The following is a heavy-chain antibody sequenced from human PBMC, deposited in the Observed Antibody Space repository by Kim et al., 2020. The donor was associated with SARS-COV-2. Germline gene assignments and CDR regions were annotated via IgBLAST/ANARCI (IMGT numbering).Heavy chain of an antibody. CDR3: ARGGRIAVAGTFDY. D-gene: IGHD6-19*01. CDR2: IYYSRST. J-gene: IGHJ4*02. Sequence: SETLSLTCTVSGGSISSGGYYWSWIRQHPGKGLEWIGYIYYSRSTYYNPSLKSRVTISVDTSKNQFSLKLSSVTAADTAVYYCARGGRIAVAGTFDYWGQGTLVTVSS. V-gene: IGHV4-31*03. CDR1: GGSISSGGYY.